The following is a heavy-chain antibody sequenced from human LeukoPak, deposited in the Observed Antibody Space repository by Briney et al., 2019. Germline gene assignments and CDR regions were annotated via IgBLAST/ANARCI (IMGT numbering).Heavy chain of an antibody. CDR1: GGAFSGYY. Sequence: KPSETLSLTCAVYGGAFSGYYWSWIRPPPGKGLEWIGEINHSGSTNYNPSLKSRVTISVDTSKNQFSLKLSSATAADTAVYYCARTRGMSYWGQGTLVTVSS. CDR2: INHSGST. D-gene: IGHD3-16*01. J-gene: IGHJ4*02. CDR3: ARTRGMSY. V-gene: IGHV4-34*01.